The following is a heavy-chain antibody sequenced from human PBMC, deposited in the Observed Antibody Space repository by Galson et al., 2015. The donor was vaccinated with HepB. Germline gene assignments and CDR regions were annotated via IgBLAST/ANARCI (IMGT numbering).Heavy chain of an antibody. D-gene: IGHD7-27*01. CDR3: ARDPPLGTSFDF. CDR2: ISGDSTYM. V-gene: IGHV3-21*01. CDR1: VFIFSSYN. J-gene: IGHJ4*02. Sequence: LSLSRATSVFIFSSYNMNWLRQAPEKGLGWVSCISGDSTYMYYADSVKGRFTIPRDNVKNSLDLQMTSLRANDTAVYYCARDPPLGTSFDFWGRGTLVTVSS.